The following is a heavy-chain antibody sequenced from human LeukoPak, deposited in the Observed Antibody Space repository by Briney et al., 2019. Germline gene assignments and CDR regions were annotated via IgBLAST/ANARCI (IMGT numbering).Heavy chain of an antibody. D-gene: IGHD6-25*01. CDR3: ARSGVDYYFDY. V-gene: IGHV1-69*05. Sequence: SVTVSCKASGGTFSSYAISWVRQAPGQGLEWMGGIIPIFGTANYAQKFQGRVTITTDESTNTAYMELSSLRSEDTAVYYCARSGVDYYFDYWGQGTLVTVSS. CDR1: GGTFSSYA. J-gene: IGHJ4*02. CDR2: IIPIFGTA.